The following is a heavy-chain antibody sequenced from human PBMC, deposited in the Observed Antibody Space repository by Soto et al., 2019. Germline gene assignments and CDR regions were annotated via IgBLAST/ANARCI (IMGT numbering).Heavy chain of an antibody. CDR2: ISGRSGNGGST. D-gene: IGHD3-3*01. V-gene: IGHV3-23*01. Sequence: GGSLRLSCAASGFTFSAYAMSWVRQAPGKGLEWVSTISGRSGNGGSTYYADSVKGRFTISRDNSKSTLYLQMNGLRAEDTALYYCAKDPISRYDFWSGYSPFDPWGQGTLVTVSS. J-gene: IGHJ5*02. CDR1: GFTFSAYA. CDR3: AKDPISRYDFWSGYSPFDP.